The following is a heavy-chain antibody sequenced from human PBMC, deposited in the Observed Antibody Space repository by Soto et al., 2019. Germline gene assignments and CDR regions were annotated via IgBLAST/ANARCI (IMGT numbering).Heavy chain of an antibody. Sequence: HLQLQESGPGLVKPSETRSLTCTVSCGSISRSSYYWGGIREPPGKGVEWIGSIYYSGSTYCNPSLKSRVPISIYTSKNQLSLRLSCATAADTAVYYCAPQGEYGSSTSCYTGYFQHWGQGTLVIDSS. D-gene: IGHD2-2*02. V-gene: IGHV4-39*01. CDR2: IYYSGST. CDR1: CGSISRSSYY. CDR3: APQGEYGSSTSCYTGYFQH. J-gene: IGHJ1*01.